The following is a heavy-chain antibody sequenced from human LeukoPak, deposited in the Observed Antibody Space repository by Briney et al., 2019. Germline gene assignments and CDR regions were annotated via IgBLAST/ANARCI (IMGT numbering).Heavy chain of an antibody. CDR1: GYSFSSYW. CDR3: ARQIPVTGSAGY. D-gene: IGHD4-11*01. V-gene: IGHV5-51*01. J-gene: IGHJ4*02. CDR2: IYPADSDT. Sequence: ESLKISCRGSGYSFSSYWIGWVRQKPGKGLEWMGVIYPADSDTTYSPSFQGQVTISVDKSIGTAYLQWSSLKASDSAMYYCARQIPVTGSAGYWGQGTLVTVSS.